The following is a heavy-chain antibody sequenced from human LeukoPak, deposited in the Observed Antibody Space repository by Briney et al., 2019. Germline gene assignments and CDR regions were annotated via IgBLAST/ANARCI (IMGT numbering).Heavy chain of an antibody. D-gene: IGHD6-13*01. Sequence: ASVKVSCKASGYTFTSYAMNWVRQAPGQGLEWMGWINTNTGNPTYAQGFTGRFVFSLDTSVSTAYLQISSLKAEDTAVYYCARDRRYSSPSLGHYYYYYMDVWGKGTTVTVSS. J-gene: IGHJ6*03. CDR1: GYTFTSYA. V-gene: IGHV7-4-1*02. CDR2: INTNTGNP. CDR3: ARDRRYSSPSLGHYYYYYMDV.